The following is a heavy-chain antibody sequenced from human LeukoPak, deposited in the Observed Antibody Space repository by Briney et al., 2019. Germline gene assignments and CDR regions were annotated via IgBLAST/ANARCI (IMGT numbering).Heavy chain of an antibody. Sequence: GGSLRLSCAASGFTFSSYAMSWVRQAPGKGLEWVSAISGSGGSTYYADSVKGRFTISRDNSKNTLYLQMNSLRAEDTAVYYCAKSGYSSSWYWGFDYWGQGTLVTVSS. CDR2: ISGSGGST. J-gene: IGHJ4*02. CDR3: AKSGYSSSWYWGFDY. D-gene: IGHD6-13*01. CDR1: GFTFSSYA. V-gene: IGHV3-23*01.